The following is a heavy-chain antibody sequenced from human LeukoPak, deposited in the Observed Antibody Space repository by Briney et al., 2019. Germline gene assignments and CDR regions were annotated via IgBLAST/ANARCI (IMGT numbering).Heavy chain of an antibody. CDR1: GGSISSYY. Sequence: PSETLSLTCTVSGGSISSYYWTWIRQPPGKGLEWIGYIHYSGSSRSHPSLNSRVTMSVDTSKSQFSLKLTSVTAADTAVYYCARGRRTAVMTDFDYWGQGMLVTVSS. CDR2: IHYSGSS. J-gene: IGHJ4*02. V-gene: IGHV4-59*01. CDR3: ARGRRTAVMTDFDY. D-gene: IGHD2-21*01.